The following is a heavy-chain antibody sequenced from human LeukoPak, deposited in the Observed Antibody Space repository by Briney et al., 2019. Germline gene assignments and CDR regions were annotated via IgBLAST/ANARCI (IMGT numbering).Heavy chain of an antibody. CDR2: IFHSGIT. V-gene: IGHV4-30-2*01. CDR3: ARTYGSVSYGGVGLDP. Sequence: SQTLSLTCDVSGASISSGGYSWTWIRQPAGKGLEWIGYIFHSGITYYNPSLKSRVTMSVDRSKNQFSLKLSSVTAADTAVYYCARTYGSVSYGGVGLDPSGQGTLVTVCS. CDR1: GASISSGGYS. J-gene: IGHJ5*02. D-gene: IGHD3-10*01.